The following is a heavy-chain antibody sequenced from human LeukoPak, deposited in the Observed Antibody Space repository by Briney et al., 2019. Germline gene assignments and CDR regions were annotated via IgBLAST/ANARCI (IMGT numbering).Heavy chain of an antibody. Sequence: GGSLRLSCAASGFTVSSNYMCWVRQAPGRGLERVSVSYSGGSTYYADYVKGRFTISRDNSKNARYLQRNSLRAENTAVYYCARVHAYWGQRTLVTVSS. V-gene: IGHV3-53*01. CDR1: GFTVSSNY. CDR3: ARVHAY. J-gene: IGHJ4*02. CDR2: SYSGGST.